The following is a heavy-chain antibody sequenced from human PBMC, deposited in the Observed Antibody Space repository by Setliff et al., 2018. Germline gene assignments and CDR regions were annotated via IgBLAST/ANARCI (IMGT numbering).Heavy chain of an antibody. V-gene: IGHV1-3*01. CDR3: RATRGPFDR. Sequence: ASVKVPCKASGNRYTNYAFHWARQAPGQSLAWVGRINAANGNTKYSEKYQARLTITGDTSANTVYMELGSLRSEDTATYYSRATRGPFDRWGQGTKVTVSS. CDR1: GNRYTNYA. CDR2: INAANGNT. J-gene: IGHJ3*01.